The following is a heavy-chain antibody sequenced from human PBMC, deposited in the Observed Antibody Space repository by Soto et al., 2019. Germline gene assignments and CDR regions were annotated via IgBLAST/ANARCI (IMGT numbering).Heavy chain of an antibody. J-gene: IGHJ5*02. CDR1: GFTFSRAA. D-gene: IGHD4-4*01. CDR3: AKSLDIHYKNWFDP. CDR2: ISDTGTRT. Sequence: QILESGGSLVQPGGSLRLSCVAAGFTFSRAAMNWVRQAPGKGLEWVSIISDTGTRTHYADSVKGRFTISRDNSKNTLYLDMNSLRAEDTAVYYCAKSLDIHYKNWFDPWGQGTLVTVSS. V-gene: IGHV3-23*01.